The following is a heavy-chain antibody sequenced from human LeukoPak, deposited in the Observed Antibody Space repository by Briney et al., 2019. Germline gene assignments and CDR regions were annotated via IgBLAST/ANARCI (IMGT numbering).Heavy chain of an antibody. CDR3: ARAHSSGWYGNDY. V-gene: IGHV3-30-3*01. CDR1: GFTFSSYA. D-gene: IGHD6-19*01. Sequence: GGSLRLSCAASGFTFSSYAMHWVRQAPGKGLEWVAVISYGGSNKYYADSVKGRFTISRDNSKNTLYLQMNSLRAEDTAVYYCARAHSSGWYGNDYWGQGTLVTVSS. CDR2: ISYGGSNK. J-gene: IGHJ4*02.